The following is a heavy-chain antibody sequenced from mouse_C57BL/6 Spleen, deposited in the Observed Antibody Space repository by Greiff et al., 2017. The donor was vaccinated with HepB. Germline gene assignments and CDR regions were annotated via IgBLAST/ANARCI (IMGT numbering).Heavy chain of an antibody. CDR1: GYTFTSYW. CDR2: IDPSDSYT. CDR3: ARPITTVVEPFAY. J-gene: IGHJ3*01. V-gene: IGHV1-59*01. D-gene: IGHD1-1*01. Sequence: VQLQQSGAELVRPGTSVKLSCKASGYTFTSYWMHWVKQRPGQGLEWIGVIDPSDSYTNYNQKFKGKATLTVDTSSSTAYMQLSSLTSEDSAVYYCARPITTVVEPFAYWGQGTLVTVSA.